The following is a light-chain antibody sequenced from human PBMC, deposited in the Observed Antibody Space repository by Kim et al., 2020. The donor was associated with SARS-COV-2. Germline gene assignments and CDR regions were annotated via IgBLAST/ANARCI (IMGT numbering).Light chain of an antibody. Sequence: SPGERAPISCRASQNVRDRYLAWYQQKAGQAPRFLIYGASTRATGIPDRFRGSGSGTDFTLTISRLEPEDFGVYYCHQYGNLPVTFGQGTKVDIK. CDR1: QNVRDRY. J-gene: IGKJ1*01. CDR3: HQYGNLPVT. V-gene: IGKV3-20*01. CDR2: GAS.